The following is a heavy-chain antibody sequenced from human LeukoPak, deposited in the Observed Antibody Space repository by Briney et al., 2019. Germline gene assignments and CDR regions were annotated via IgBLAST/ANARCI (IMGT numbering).Heavy chain of an antibody. V-gene: IGHV3-30*14. CDR2: ISYDGSNK. CDR1: GFTFSSYA. J-gene: IGHJ4*02. Sequence: PGRSLRLSCAASGFTFSSYAMHWVRQPPGKGLEWVAVISYDGSNKYYGDSVKGRFTISRDISKNTLHLQMNSLRAEDTAVYYCAKVASIAAAGEFGSWGQGTLVTVSS. CDR3: AKVASIAAAGEFGS. D-gene: IGHD6-13*01.